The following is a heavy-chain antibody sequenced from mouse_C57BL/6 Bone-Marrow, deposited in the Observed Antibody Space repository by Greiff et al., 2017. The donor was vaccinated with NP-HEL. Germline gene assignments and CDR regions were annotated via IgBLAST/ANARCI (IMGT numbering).Heavy chain of an antibody. CDR3: ARGCYYGSSYDY. D-gene: IGHD1-1*01. V-gene: IGHV5-4*03. CDR1: GFTFSSYA. Sequence: EVKLMESGGGLVKPGGSLKLSCAASGFTFSSYAMSWVRQTPEKRLEWVATISDGGSYTYYPDNVKGRFTISRDNAKNNLYLQMSHLKSEDTAMYYCARGCYYGSSYDYWGQGTTLTVSS. CDR2: ISDGGSYT. J-gene: IGHJ2*01.